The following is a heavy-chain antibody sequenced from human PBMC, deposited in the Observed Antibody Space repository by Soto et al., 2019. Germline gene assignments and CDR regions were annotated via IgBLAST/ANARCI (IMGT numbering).Heavy chain of an antibody. CDR2: ISDDGTTT. V-gene: IGHV3-74*01. Sequence: GESLKISCVVSGFTFSMYWMHWVRQVPGQSPFWVSRISDDGTTTNYADSVRGRFTISRDNAKNTLYLQMNSLRAEDTAVYYCARSLGSSGWTYYYFYGMDVWGQGTTVTVSS. CDR3: ARSLGSSGWTYYYFYGMDV. CDR1: GFTFSMYW. D-gene: IGHD6-25*01. J-gene: IGHJ6*02.